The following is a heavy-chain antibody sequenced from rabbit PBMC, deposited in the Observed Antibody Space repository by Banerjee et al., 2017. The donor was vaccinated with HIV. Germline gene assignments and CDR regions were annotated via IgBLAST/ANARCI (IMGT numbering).Heavy chain of an antibody. CDR3: ARDSGWALAYFNL. J-gene: IGHJ4*01. V-gene: IGHV1S45*01. CDR2: INAGGSGNT. D-gene: IGHD4-1*01. CDR1: GFSFSSSYY. Sequence: QQQLEESGGGLVKPGGTLTLTCTGSGFSFSSSYYMCWVRQAPGKGLEWIACINAGGSGNTVYASWAKGRFTISKTSSTTVTLQMTSLTGADTATYFCARDSGWALAYFNLWGPGTLVTVS.